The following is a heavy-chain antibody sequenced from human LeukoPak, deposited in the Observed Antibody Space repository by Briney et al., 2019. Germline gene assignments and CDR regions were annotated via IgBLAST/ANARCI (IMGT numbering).Heavy chain of an antibody. V-gene: IGHV4-38-2*02. D-gene: IGHD1-14*01. CDR1: GYSISSGYY. Sequence: SETLSLTCTVSGYSISSGYYWGWIRQPPGKGLEWIGSIYHSGSTYYNPSLTSRVTISVDTSKNQFSLKLSSVTAADTAVYYCARDAGNFDYWGQGTLVTVS. CDR2: IYHSGST. J-gene: IGHJ4*02. CDR3: ARDAGNFDY.